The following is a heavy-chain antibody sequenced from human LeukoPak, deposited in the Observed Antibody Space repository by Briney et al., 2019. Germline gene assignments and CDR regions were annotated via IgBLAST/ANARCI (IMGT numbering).Heavy chain of an antibody. V-gene: IGHV3-48*04. Sequence: GGSLRLSCAASGFTLSSYWMYWVRQAPGKGLEWVSYISSSGSTIYYADSVKGRFTISRDNAKNTLNLQMNSLRAEDTAVYYCARDLGQYYDTSDNWFDPWGQGTLVTVSS. D-gene: IGHD3-22*01. J-gene: IGHJ5*02. CDR2: ISSSGSTI. CDR3: ARDLGQYYDTSDNWFDP. CDR1: GFTLSSYW.